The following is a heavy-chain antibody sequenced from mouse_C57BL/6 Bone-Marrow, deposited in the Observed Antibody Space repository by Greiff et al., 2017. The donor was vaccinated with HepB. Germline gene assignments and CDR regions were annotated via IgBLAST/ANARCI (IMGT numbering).Heavy chain of an antibody. CDR3: ASSNWDDYAMDY. D-gene: IGHD4-1*02. Sequence: VQLQQPGAELVMPGASVKLSCKASGYTFTSYCMHWVKQRPGQGLEWIGEIDPSDSYTNYNQKFKGKSTLTVDKSSSTAYMQLSSLTSEDSAVYYCASSNWDDYAMDYWGQGTSVTVSS. CDR1: GYTFTSYC. V-gene: IGHV1-69*01. CDR2: IDPSDSYT. J-gene: IGHJ4*01.